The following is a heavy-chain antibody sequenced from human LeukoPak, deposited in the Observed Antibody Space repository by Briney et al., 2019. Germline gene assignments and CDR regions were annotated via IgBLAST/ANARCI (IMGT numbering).Heavy chain of an antibody. CDR3: ARGGYNLYLDL. J-gene: IGHJ2*01. CDR2: ISAYNGNT. Sequence: ASVTLSCTASGYAFSSYVISWVRQAHGQGLERMGWISAYNGNTDYAQKLQVRVTVTTNTSTSTAYMELRSLRSDDTAVYYCARGGYNLYLDLWGRGTLVTVSS. CDR1: GYAFSSYV. D-gene: IGHD5-24*01. V-gene: IGHV1-18*01.